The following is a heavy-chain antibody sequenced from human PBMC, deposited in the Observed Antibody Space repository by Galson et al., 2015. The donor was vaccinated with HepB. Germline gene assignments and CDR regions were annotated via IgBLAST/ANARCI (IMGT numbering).Heavy chain of an antibody. J-gene: IGHJ4*02. CDR3: TRLADRSGYSSS. CDR2: IRSKASNYAT. CDR1: GLTFSGSA. V-gene: IGHV3-73*01. D-gene: IGHD6-13*01. Sequence: SLRLSCAASGLTFSGSAIHWVRQTSGKGLEWVGRIRSKASNYATAYTASLKGRFTISRDDSKNTAYLHMRSLRTEDTAVYYCTRLADRSGYSSSWGQGTLVTVSS.